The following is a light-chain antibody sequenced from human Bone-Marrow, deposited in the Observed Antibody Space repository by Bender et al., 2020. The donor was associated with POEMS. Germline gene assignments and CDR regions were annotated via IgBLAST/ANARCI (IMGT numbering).Light chain of an antibody. CDR1: SSNIGTNP. V-gene: IGLV1-44*01. J-gene: IGLJ3*02. CDR2: INN. Sequence: QSVLTQPPSASGTPGQRVTISCSGSSSNIGTNPVNWYQQLPGTAPKLLIYINNQRPSGVPDRFSGSKSGTSDSLAISGIPSEDEADYYCAAWEDSLNGWVFGGGTKLTVL. CDR3: AAWEDSLNGWV.